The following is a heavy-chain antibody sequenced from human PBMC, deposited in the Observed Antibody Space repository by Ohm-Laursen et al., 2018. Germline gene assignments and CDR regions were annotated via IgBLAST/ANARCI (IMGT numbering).Heavy chain of an antibody. D-gene: IGHD2-15*01. J-gene: IGHJ4*02. CDR2: TCYSDKI. CDR1: GDSISSSRNS. Sequence: TLSLTCTVSGDSISSSRNSWGWIRQPPGKGLEWIGSTCYSDKICYNPSLKSRVTISFDTSKDQFSLKLSSVTAADTAVYYCAKLYSISYPGDYWGQGILITVSS. V-gene: IGHV4-39*01. CDR3: AKLYSISYPGDY.